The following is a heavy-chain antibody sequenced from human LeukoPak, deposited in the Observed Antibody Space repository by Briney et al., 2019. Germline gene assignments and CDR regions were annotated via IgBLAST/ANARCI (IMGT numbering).Heavy chain of an antibody. Sequence: ASVKVSCKASGYTFTSYAMHWVRQAPGQRLEWMGWINAGNGNTKYSQKFQGRVTITRDTSASTAYMELSSLRSEDTAVYCCARFSPKGGATGGDYWGQGTLVTVSS. V-gene: IGHV1-3*01. CDR3: ARFSPKGGATGGDY. J-gene: IGHJ4*02. CDR1: GYTFTSYA. D-gene: IGHD1-26*01. CDR2: INAGNGNT.